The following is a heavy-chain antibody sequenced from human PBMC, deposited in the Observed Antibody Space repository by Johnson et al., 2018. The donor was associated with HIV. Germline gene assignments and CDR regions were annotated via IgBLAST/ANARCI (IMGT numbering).Heavy chain of an antibody. J-gene: IGHJ3*02. CDR3: TKEVPSAITIGDAFDI. Sequence: VQLVESGGGFIQPGRSRRLSCAASGFTFSNYAMSWVRQAPGKGLEWVSVISGSGGSTYYADSVKGRFTISRDNSKNTVYLQMNSLRAEDTAVYYCTKEVPSAITIGDAFDIWGQGTMVTVSS. CDR1: GFTFSNYA. CDR2: ISGSGGST. V-gene: IGHV3-23*04. D-gene: IGHD6-25*01.